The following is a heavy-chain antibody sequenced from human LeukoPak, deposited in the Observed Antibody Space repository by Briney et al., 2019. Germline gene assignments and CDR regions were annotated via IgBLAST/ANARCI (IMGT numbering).Heavy chain of an antibody. V-gene: IGHV4-38-2*02. J-gene: IGHJ3*02. D-gene: IGHD3-22*01. CDR2: IYHAGAT. CDR1: NFSITSNYY. Sequence: SETLSLTCTVSNFSITSNYYWVWIRQPPGKRLEWIGSIYHAGATFYDPSLQSRVTISLDTSNNQFSLKLSPVTAADTAVYYCARRLEVVISHDAFDIWGQGTMVTVSS. CDR3: ARRLEVVISHDAFDI.